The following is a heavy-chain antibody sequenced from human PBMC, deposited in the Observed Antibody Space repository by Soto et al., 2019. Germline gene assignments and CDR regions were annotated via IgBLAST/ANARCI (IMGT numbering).Heavy chain of an antibody. CDR3: VGDQGNYYSRTAV. V-gene: IGHV4-4*07. Sequence: QVQLQEWGPGLVKPSETLSLTCTVSGDSISNCYWSWIRQPAGKGLEWIGRIYTSGTTYYNPSLKRRVTMSVDTSKTQLYLKLGSVTAADTAVYSCVGDQGNYYSRTAVWGQGTTVTVSS. J-gene: IGHJ6*02. CDR1: GDSISNCY. CDR2: IYTSGTT.